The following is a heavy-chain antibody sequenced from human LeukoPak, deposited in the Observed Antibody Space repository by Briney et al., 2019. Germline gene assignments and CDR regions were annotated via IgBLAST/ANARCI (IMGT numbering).Heavy chain of an antibody. D-gene: IGHD3-3*01. Sequence: PGGSLRLSCAASGFTFSTYSMNWVRQTPGTRLEWVSSISSGGLHIYYADSLKGRFTISRDDAKNSLYLQMDSLRAEDTAVYYCARDLRRNYDFWSGLNYFDCWGQGTLVTVSS. CDR3: ARDLRRNYDFWSGLNYFDC. CDR2: ISSGGLHI. J-gene: IGHJ4*02. CDR1: GFTFSTYS. V-gene: IGHV3-21*01.